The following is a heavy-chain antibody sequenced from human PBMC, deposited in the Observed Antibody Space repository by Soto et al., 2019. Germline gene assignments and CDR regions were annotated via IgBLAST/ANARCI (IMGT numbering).Heavy chain of an antibody. V-gene: IGHV1-3*01. CDR3: AFVRAAGTTNYFDF. CDR1: GYTFTSYA. D-gene: IGHD6-13*01. CDR2: INAGNGNT. J-gene: IGHJ4*02. Sequence: ASVKVSCKASGYTFTSYAMHWVRQAPGQRLEWMGWINAGNGNTKYSQKFQGRVTITRDTSASTAYMELSSLRSEDTAVYYCAFVRAAGTTNYFDFWGQGTLVTVAS.